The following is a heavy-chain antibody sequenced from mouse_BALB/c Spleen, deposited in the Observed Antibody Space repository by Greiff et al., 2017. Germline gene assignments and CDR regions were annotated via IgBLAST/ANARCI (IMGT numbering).Heavy chain of an antibody. CDR3: ARAGTFDY. V-gene: IGHV1-63*01. D-gene: IGHD4-1*01. CDR2: IYPGSGNT. CDR1: GYAFTNYW. Sequence: QVQLQQSGAELVRPGTSVKISCKASGYAFTNYWLGWVKQRPGHGLEWIGDIYPGSGNTYYNEKFTGKATLTADKSSRTAYMQLSSLTSADSAVYFCARAGTFDYWGQGTTLTVSS. J-gene: IGHJ2*01.